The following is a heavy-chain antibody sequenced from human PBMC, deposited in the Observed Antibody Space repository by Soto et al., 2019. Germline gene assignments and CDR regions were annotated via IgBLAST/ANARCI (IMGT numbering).Heavy chain of an antibody. V-gene: IGHV1-69*13. J-gene: IGHJ5*02. D-gene: IGHD2-15*01. CDR3: ARDYVVAAKGWFDP. CDR1: GGALSGYA. CDR2: IIPIFGTA. Sequence: VKVSCKASGGALSGYAISWVRQAPGQGLEWMGGIIPIFGTANYAQKFQGRVTITADESTSTAYMELSSLRSEDTAVYYCARDYVVAAKGWFDPWGQGTLVTVSS.